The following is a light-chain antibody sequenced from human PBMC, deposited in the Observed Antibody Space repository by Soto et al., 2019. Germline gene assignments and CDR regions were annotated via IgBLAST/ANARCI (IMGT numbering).Light chain of an antibody. Sequence: DIPMTQSPSSLSASVGDRVTITCQASQDISNYLNRYQQKPGKAPKILIYDASNLETGVPSRLSGSGAGTDVTSAISSLQPEDIATDYYQQYDNLPPFTFGPGTKVDIK. CDR2: DAS. CDR3: QQYDNLPPFT. J-gene: IGKJ3*01. CDR1: QDISNY. V-gene: IGKV1-33*01.